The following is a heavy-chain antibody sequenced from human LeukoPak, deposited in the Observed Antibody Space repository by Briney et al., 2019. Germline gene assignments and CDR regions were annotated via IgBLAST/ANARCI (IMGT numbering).Heavy chain of an antibody. J-gene: IGHJ4*02. CDR3: ARGELYFDY. Sequence: GGSLKLSCAASGFTFSSYNMNWVRQAPGKGLEWVSSISSSGSYIYYADSVKGRLTISRDNAKNSLYLQMNSLRAEDTAVYYCARGELYFDYWGQGTLVTVSS. V-gene: IGHV3-21*01. CDR2: ISSSGSYI. CDR1: GFTFSSYN. D-gene: IGHD3-10*01.